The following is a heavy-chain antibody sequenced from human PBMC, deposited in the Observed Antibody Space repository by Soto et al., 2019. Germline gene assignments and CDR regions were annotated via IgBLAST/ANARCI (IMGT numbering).Heavy chain of an antibody. V-gene: IGHV4-39*01. Sequence: SETLSLTCTVSGGSISSSSYYWGWIRQPPGKGLEWIGSIYYSGSTYYNPSLKSRVTISVDTSKNQFSLKLSSVTAADTAVYYCARLGITIFDYYYGMDVWGQGTTVTVSS. CDR1: GGSISSSSYY. J-gene: IGHJ6*02. CDR2: IYYSGST. CDR3: ARLGITIFDYYYGMDV. D-gene: IGHD3-3*01.